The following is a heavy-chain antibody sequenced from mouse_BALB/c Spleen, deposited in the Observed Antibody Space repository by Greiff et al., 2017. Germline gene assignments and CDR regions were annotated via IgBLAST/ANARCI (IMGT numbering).Heavy chain of an antibody. CDR2: IRNKANGYTT. Sequence: EVKLVESGGGLVQPGGSLRLSCATSGFTFTDYYMSWVRQPPGKALEWLGFIRNKANGYTTEYSASMKGRFTISRDNSQSILYLQMNTLRAEDSATYYCARDKGGATGFDYWGQGTTLTVAS. V-gene: IGHV7-3*02. CDR1: GFTFTDYY. J-gene: IGHJ2*01. CDR3: ARDKGGATGFDY.